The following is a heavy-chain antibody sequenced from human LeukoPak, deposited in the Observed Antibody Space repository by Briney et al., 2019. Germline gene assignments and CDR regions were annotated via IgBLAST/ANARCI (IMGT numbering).Heavy chain of an antibody. Sequence: GASVRVSCKASGYTFTGYYMHWVRQAPGQGLEWMGWINPNSGGTNYAQKFQGRVTMTRDTSISTAYMELSRLRSDDTAVYYCARRRSVAANLDYWGQGTLVTVSS. D-gene: IGHD2-21*02. CDR3: ARRRSVAANLDY. CDR2: INPNSGGT. V-gene: IGHV1-2*02. CDR1: GYTFTGYY. J-gene: IGHJ4*02.